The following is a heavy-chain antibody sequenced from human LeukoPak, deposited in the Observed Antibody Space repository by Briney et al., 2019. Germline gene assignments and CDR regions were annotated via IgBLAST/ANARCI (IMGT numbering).Heavy chain of an antibody. Sequence: SETLSLTCTVSGASITSYYWSGIRQPPGKGLEWVACLSHAGNTWYNPSLESRLSISVDTSKNQFSLKFSSVTAADTALYWCARHNAPRRVGFDFWGQGILVTVSS. CDR1: GASITSYY. CDR2: LSHAGNT. D-gene: IGHD2-2*01. V-gene: IGHV4-59*04. CDR3: ARHNAPRRVGFDF. J-gene: IGHJ4*02.